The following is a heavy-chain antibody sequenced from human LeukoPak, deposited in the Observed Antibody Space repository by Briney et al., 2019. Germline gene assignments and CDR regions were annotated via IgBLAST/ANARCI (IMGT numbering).Heavy chain of an antibody. D-gene: IGHD3-3*01. CDR2: MYNSGST. CDR1: GGSISGSY. J-gene: IGHJ4*02. Sequence: SETLSLTCTVSGGSISGSYWSWIRQPPGKGLEWIAYMYNSGSTNYNPSLKSRVTISVDTSKNQFSLKLSSVTAADTAVYYCALDWSGYFYWGQGTLVTVSS. V-gene: IGHV4-59*08. CDR3: ALDWSGYFY.